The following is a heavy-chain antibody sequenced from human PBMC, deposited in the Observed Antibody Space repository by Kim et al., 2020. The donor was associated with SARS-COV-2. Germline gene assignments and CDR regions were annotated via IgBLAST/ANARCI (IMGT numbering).Heavy chain of an antibody. J-gene: IGHJ6*02. D-gene: IGHD5-18*01. CDR1: GYTFTSYY. V-gene: IGHV1-46*01. CDR2: INPSGGST. CDR3: ARVPRIQLWSPSYGMDV. Sequence: ASVKVSCKASGYTFTSYYMHWVRQAPGQGLEWMGIINPSGGSTSYAQKFQGRVTMTRDTSTSTVYMELSSLRSEDTAVYYCARVPRIQLWSPSYGMDVWGQGTTVT.